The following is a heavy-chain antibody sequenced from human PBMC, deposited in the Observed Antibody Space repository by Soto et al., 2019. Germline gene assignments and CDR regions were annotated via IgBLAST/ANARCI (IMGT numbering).Heavy chain of an antibody. CDR1: GVSISSYY. CDR3: ARLGAYYQALDS. J-gene: IGHJ4*02. Sequence: PSETLSLTCTVSGVSISSYYWSWIRQPPGKGLEWIGYVYYAGTTTYNPSLKSRVSISIDTSKNEVSLKLSSVTAADTAVYYCARLGAYYQALDSWGQGTLVTVSS. V-gene: IGHV4-59*08. CDR2: VYYAGTT. D-gene: IGHD3-22*01.